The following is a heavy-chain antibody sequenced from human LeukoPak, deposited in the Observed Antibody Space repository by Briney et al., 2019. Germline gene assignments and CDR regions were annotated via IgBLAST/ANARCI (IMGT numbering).Heavy chain of an antibody. J-gene: IGHJ6*03. V-gene: IGHV4-34*01. CDR1: GGSFSGYY. CDR2: INHSGST. D-gene: IGHD3-10*01. Sequence: SETLSLTCAVYGGSFSGYYWSWIRQPPGKGLEWIGEINHSGSTNYNPSLKSRVTISVDTSKNQFSLKLSSVTAADTAVYYCARGGHYYGSRSPYYYYMDVWGKGTTVTVSS. CDR3: ARGGHYYGSRSPYYYYMDV.